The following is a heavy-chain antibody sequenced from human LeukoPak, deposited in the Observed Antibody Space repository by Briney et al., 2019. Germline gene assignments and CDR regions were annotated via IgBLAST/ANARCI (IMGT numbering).Heavy chain of an antibody. V-gene: IGHV3-9*01. CDR1: GFTFDDYA. CDR3: ARWVGDGYDY. Sequence: PGGSLRPSCAASGFTFDDYAMHWVRQAPGKGLEWVSGISWNSGSIGYADSVKGRFTISRDNAKNSLYLQMNSLRAEDTAVYYCARWVGDGYDYWGQGTLVTVSS. CDR2: ISWNSGSI. D-gene: IGHD5-24*01. J-gene: IGHJ4*02.